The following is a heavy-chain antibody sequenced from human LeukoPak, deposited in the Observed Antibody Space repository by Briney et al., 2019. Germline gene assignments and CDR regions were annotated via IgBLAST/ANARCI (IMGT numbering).Heavy chain of an antibody. CDR3: ARHSSSGWYYFDY. D-gene: IGHD6-19*01. Sequence: SETLSLTCTVSGGSISSYYWSWIRQPPGKGLEWIGYIYYSGTTNYNPSLKSRVTISVDTSKNQFSLKVSSVTAADTAVYYCARHSSSGWYYFDYWGQGTLVTVSS. V-gene: IGHV4-59*08. CDR2: IYYSGTT. J-gene: IGHJ4*02. CDR1: GGSISSYY.